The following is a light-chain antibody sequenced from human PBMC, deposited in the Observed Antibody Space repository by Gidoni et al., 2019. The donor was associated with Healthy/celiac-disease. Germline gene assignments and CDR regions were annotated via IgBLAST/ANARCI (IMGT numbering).Light chain of an antibody. CDR2: KAS. J-gene: IGKJ1*01. V-gene: IGKV1-5*03. Sequence: DIQMPQSPSTLSASVGDRVTITSRASQSISSWLAWYQQKPGKAPKLLIYKASSLESGGPSRFSGSGSGTEFTLTISSLQPDDFATYYCQQYNSYSPWTFGQGTKVEIK. CDR1: QSISSW. CDR3: QQYNSYSPWT.